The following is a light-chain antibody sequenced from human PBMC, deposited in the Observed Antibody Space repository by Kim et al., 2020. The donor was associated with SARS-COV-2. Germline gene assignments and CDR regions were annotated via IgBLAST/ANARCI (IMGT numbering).Light chain of an antibody. J-gene: IGKJ2*01. CDR3: QQWLDYSVYS. CDR1: QSVSSNS. V-gene: IGKV3-20*01. CDR2: GAS. Sequence: EIVLTQSPATLSLSPGERATLSCRASQSVSSNSLVWYQQKPGQAPRLLIHGASIRATGIPDRFSGSGSGTDFTLTISRLEPEDFAVYYCQQWLDYSVYSWGQGPKLEIK.